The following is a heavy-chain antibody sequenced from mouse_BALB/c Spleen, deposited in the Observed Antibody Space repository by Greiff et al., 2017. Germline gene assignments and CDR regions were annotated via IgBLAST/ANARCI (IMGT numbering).Heavy chain of an antibody. V-gene: IGHV7-1*02. CDR1: GFTFSDFY. Sequence: EVKVVESGGGLVQPGGSLRLSCATSGFTFSDFYMEWVRQPPGKRLEWIAASRNKANDYTTEYSASVKGRFIVSRDTSQSILYLQMNALRADDTAIYYCAREARQGYAMDYWGQGTSVTVSS. D-gene: IGHD3-2*01. CDR2: SRNKANDYTT. CDR3: AREARQGYAMDY. J-gene: IGHJ4*01.